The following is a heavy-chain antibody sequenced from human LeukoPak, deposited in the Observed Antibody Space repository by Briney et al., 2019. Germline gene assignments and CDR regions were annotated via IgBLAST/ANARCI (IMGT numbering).Heavy chain of an antibody. CDR2: IKKDGSGK. Sequence: TGGSLRLSCAASGFTFSTYRMNWVRQAPGKGLEWVANIKKDGSGKYYVDSVKGRFTISRDNAENSLYLQMNSLRAEDTAVYFCARARGGNDVFDIWGQGTTVTVSS. CDR1: GFTFSTYR. J-gene: IGHJ3*02. CDR3: ARARGGNDVFDI. D-gene: IGHD4-23*01. V-gene: IGHV3-7*04.